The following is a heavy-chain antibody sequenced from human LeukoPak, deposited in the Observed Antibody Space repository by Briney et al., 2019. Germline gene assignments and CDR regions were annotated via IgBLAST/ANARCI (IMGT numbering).Heavy chain of an antibody. Sequence: PGGSLRLSCAASGFTFSSYEMNWVRQAPGKGLEWVSSISSSSSYIYYADSVKGRFTISRDNAKNSLYLQMNSLRAEDTAVYYCARVTGQDIVVVVAASLGYWGQGTLVIVSS. J-gene: IGHJ4*02. CDR2: ISSSSSYI. CDR1: GFTFSSYE. V-gene: IGHV3-21*01. D-gene: IGHD2-15*01. CDR3: ARVTGQDIVVVVAASLGY.